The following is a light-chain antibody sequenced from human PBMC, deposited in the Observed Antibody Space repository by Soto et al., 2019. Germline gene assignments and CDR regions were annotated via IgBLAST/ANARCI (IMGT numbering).Light chain of an antibody. Sequence: DIQMTQSPSSVSASVGDRVTITCRASQGISSRLAWYQQKPGKAPKLLIYDASSLESGVPSRFSGSGSGTEFTLTISSLQPDDFATYYCQQYNSYSWTFGQGTKVDIK. CDR2: DAS. CDR3: QQYNSYSWT. J-gene: IGKJ1*01. V-gene: IGKV1-5*01. CDR1: QGISSR.